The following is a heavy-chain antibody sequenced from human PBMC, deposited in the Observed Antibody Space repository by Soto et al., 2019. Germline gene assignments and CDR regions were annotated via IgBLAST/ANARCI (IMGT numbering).Heavy chain of an antibody. V-gene: IGHV4-31*03. CDR3: ARDRLMATAGTARHYFGLDV. Sequence: SETLSLTCTVSGGSIRSGGYYWSWVRQNPRKGLEWIGNIYYSGNTYYNPSLKGRLTISVDTSKNQFSLNLSSVTAADTAVYYCARDRLMATAGTARHYFGLDVWGQGTTVTVSS. D-gene: IGHD5-18*01. CDR1: GGSIRSGGYY. J-gene: IGHJ6*02. CDR2: IYYSGNT.